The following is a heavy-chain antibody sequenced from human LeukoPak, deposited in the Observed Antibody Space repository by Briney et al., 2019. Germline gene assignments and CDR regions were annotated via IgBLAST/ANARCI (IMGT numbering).Heavy chain of an antibody. CDR2: MNPNSGNT. Sequence: ASVKVSCKASGYTFTSYDINWVRQATGQGLEWMGWMNPNSGNTGYAQKFQGRVTMTRDTSISTAYMELSRLRSDDTAVYYCARTLIAAPVDYWGQGALVTVSS. CDR3: ARTLIAAPVDY. V-gene: IGHV1-8*01. D-gene: IGHD6-6*01. CDR1: GYTFTSYD. J-gene: IGHJ4*02.